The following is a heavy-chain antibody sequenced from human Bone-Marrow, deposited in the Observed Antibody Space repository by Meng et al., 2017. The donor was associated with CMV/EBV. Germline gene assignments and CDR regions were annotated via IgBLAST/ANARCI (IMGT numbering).Heavy chain of an antibody. CDR3: ARHRRTSKEIDY. V-gene: IGHV4-59*08. J-gene: IGHJ4*02. CDR1: GGSISSYY. Sequence: SETLSLTCTVSGGSISSYYWSWIRQPPGKGLEWIGYIYYSENTIYNPSLKSRVTISVDTSKNQFSLKLSSVTAADTAVYYCARHRRTSKEIDYWGQGTLVTVSS. CDR2: IYYSENT.